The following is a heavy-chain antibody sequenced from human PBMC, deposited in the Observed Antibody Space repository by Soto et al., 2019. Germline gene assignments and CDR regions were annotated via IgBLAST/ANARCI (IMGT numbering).Heavy chain of an antibody. CDR3: AKSSGHGYNSDY. CDR2: ISYDGSNK. D-gene: IGHD3-22*01. V-gene: IGHV3-30*18. J-gene: IGHJ4*02. CDR1: GLTLSAYG. Sequence: GGSLRLSCGASGLTLSAYGMHWVRQAPGKGLERVAVISYDGSNKYYADSVKGRFTIPRDNSKNSVYLQMNSLRAEDTAVYYCAKSSGHGYNSDYWCQGTLVTVSS.